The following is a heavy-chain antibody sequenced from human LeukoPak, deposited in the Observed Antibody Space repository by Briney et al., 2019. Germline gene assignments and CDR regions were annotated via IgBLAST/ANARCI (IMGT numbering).Heavy chain of an antibody. Sequence: GASVKVSCKASGGTFSSYAISWVRQAPGQGLEWMGGIIPIFGTANYAQKFQGRVTITADESTSTAYMELSSLRSEDTAVYYCARGIQLWSGNNYYYYMDVWGKGTTVTVSS. J-gene: IGHJ6*03. V-gene: IGHV1-69*13. CDR3: ARGIQLWSGNNYYYYMDV. D-gene: IGHD5-18*01. CDR2: IIPIFGTA. CDR1: GGTFSSYA.